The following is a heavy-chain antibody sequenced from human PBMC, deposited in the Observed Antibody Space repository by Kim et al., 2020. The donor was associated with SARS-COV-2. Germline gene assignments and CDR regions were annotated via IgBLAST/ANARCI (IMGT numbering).Heavy chain of an antibody. CDR3: ARLLCQDPPLWFGSRASY. D-gene: IGHD3-10*01. Sequence: SETLSLTCTVSGGSISSSSYYWGWIRQPPGKGLEWIGSIYYSGSTYYNPSLKSRVTISVDTSKNQFSLKLSSVTAADTAVYYCARLLCQDPPLWFGSRASYWGQGTLVTVSS. CDR1: GGSISSSSYY. CDR2: IYYSGST. V-gene: IGHV4-39*01. J-gene: IGHJ4*02.